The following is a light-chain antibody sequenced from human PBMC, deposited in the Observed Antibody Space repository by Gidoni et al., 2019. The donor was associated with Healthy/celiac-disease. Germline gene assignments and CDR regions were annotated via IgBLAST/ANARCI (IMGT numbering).Light chain of an antibody. CDR1: QSISSY. Sequence: DIQMTQPPTSLSASVGDRVTITCRASQSISSYLNWYQQKPGQAPKLLIYAASSLQSGVPSRFSGSGSGTDFTLTISSLQPEDFATYYCQQSYSTPRTFGQXTKVEIK. CDR3: QQSYSTPRT. J-gene: IGKJ1*01. CDR2: AAS. V-gene: IGKV1-39*01.